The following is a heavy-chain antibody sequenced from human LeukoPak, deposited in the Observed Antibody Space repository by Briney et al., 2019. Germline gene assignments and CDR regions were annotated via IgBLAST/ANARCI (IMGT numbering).Heavy chain of an antibody. Sequence: ASVTVSCKASGNTFIDYYLHWVRQAPGQGLEWMGWINPNSGATNYAQKFQGRVTMTRDTSINTAYMDLSRLTSDDTAVYYCARDIHNPSYYYDGSGYFGPPIDWGQGTPVTVSS. J-gene: IGHJ4*02. CDR3: ARDIHNPSYYYDGSGYFGPPID. D-gene: IGHD3-22*01. CDR2: INPNSGAT. CDR1: GNTFIDYY. V-gene: IGHV1-2*02.